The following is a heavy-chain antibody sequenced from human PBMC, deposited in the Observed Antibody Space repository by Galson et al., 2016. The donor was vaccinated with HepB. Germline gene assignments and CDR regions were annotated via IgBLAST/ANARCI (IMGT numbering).Heavy chain of an antibody. CDR3: ARALGGDDDY. D-gene: IGHD4-17*01. Sequence: SLRLSCATSGFISSDHYMDWVRQAPGKGLVWVSRINRDGSITNYADSVQGRCTIARDNAKNTLYLQMSSLRAEDTAVYHCARALGGDDDYWGQGTLVTVSS. J-gene: IGHJ4*02. V-gene: IGHV3-74*01. CDR1: GFISSDHY. CDR2: INRDGSIT.